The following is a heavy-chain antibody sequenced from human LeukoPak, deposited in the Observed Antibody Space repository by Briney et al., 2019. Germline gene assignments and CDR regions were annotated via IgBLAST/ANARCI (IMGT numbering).Heavy chain of an antibody. J-gene: IGHJ4*02. CDR3: ARDMRWEGLDY. CDR2: IWYDGTNK. D-gene: IGHD5-24*01. V-gene: IGHV3-33*08. Sequence: PGRSLRLSCAASGFTFSTYPMHWVRQAPGKGLEWAAVIWYDGTNKYYADSVKGRFTISRDNSKNTLFLQMNSLRAEDTAVYYCARDMRWEGLDYWGQGTLVTVSS. CDR1: GFTFSTYP.